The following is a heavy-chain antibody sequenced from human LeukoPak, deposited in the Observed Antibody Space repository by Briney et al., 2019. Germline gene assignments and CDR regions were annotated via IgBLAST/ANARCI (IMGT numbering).Heavy chain of an antibody. CDR1: GFTFSSYG. CDR2: IWYDGSNK. D-gene: IGHD6-6*01. CDR3: ARDSSSYYFDY. J-gene: IGHJ4*02. Sequence: GGSLRLSCAASGFTFSSYGMHWVRQAPGKGLEWVAVIWYDGSNKYYADSVKGRFTISRDNSKNTLYLQMNSLRAEDTAVYYCARDSSSYYFDYWGQGTLVTVSS. V-gene: IGHV3-33*01.